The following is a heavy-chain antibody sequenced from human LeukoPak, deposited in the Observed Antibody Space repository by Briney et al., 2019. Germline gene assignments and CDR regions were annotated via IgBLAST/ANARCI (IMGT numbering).Heavy chain of an antibody. V-gene: IGHV1-2*02. CDR3: ARRIDYGDYSIDY. J-gene: IGHJ4*02. CDR2: INPNSGGT. CDR1: GYTFTGYY. Sequence: ASVKVSGKASGYTFTGYYMHWVRQAPGQGLEWMGWINPNSGGTNYAQKFQGRVTMTRDTSISTAYMELSRLRSDDTAVYYCARRIDYGDYSIDYWGQGTLVTVSS. D-gene: IGHD4-17*01.